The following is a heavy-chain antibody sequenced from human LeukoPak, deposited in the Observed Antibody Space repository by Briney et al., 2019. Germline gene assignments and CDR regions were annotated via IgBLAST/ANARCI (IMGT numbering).Heavy chain of an antibody. CDR3: AKARGYTYGFDAFDI. D-gene: IGHD5-18*01. Sequence: AGGSLRLSCAASGFTFSSYAMGWVRQAPGKGLEWVSAISGSGGSTYYADSVKGRFTISRDNSKNTLYLQMNSLRAEDTAVCYCAKARGYTYGFDAFDIWGQGTMVTVSS. V-gene: IGHV3-23*01. CDR2: ISGSGGST. CDR1: GFTFSSYA. J-gene: IGHJ3*02.